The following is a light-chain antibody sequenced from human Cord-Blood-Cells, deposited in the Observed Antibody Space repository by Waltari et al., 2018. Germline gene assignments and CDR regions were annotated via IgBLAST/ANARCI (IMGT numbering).Light chain of an antibody. V-gene: IGKV1-39*01. CDR1: QSISSY. Sequence: DIKWTKSPSSLSASVGERVTITCRASQSISSYLNWYQQKPGKAPKLLIYAASSLQSGVPSRFSGSGSGTDFTLTISSLQPEDFATYYCQQSYSTPRTFGQGTKVEIK. CDR2: AAS. J-gene: IGKJ1*01. CDR3: QQSYSTPRT.